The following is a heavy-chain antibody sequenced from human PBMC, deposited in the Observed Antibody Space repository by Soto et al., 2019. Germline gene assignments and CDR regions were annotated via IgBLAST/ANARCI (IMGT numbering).Heavy chain of an antibody. CDR2: ISYDGSNK. Sequence: QVQLVESGGGVVQPGRSLRLSCAASGFTFSSYAMHWVRQAPGKGLEWVAVISYDGSNKYYADSVKGRFTISRDNSKNTLYLKMNSLRAEDTAVYYCARPDYGGNSGDYWGQGTLVTVSS. V-gene: IGHV3-30-3*01. CDR3: ARPDYGGNSGDY. D-gene: IGHD4-17*01. J-gene: IGHJ4*02. CDR1: GFTFSSYA.